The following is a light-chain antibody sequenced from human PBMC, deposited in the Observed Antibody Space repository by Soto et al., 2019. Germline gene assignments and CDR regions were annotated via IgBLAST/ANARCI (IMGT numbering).Light chain of an antibody. Sequence: EIVMTQSPATLSVSPGERATLSCRASQSVSTKLAWYQQKPGQAPRLLIYGASTRATGISARFSGSGSGTEFTLTISSLQSEDFAVYYCQQYNNWPLTFGGGTKVDIK. V-gene: IGKV3-15*01. CDR2: GAS. J-gene: IGKJ4*01. CDR3: QQYNNWPLT. CDR1: QSVSTK.